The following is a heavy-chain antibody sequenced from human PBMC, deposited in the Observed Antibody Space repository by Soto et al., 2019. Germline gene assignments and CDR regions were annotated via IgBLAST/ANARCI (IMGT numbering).Heavy chain of an antibody. Sequence: EVQLLESGGGLVQPGGSLRLSCAASGFTFSSNAMSWVRHAPGKGLEWVSGISSSGGSTYYADSVKGRFTISRDNSKNMLYLQMNNLRAEDTAVYYCAKAQGGSYLDYWGQGTLVTVSS. CDR3: AKAQGGSYLDY. CDR2: ISSSGGST. J-gene: IGHJ4*02. V-gene: IGHV3-23*01. D-gene: IGHD2-15*01. CDR1: GFTFSSNA.